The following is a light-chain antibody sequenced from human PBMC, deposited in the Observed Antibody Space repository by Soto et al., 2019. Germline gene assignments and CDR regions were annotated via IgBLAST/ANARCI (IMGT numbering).Light chain of an antibody. Sequence: EIVLTQSPVTLSLSPGERATLSCRASQSVSSSLAWYQQKPGQAPRLLIYDASNRATGIPARFSGGGSGTDFTLTISSLEPEDFAVYYCQQRSNWPPAVGPGTKVDIK. CDR2: DAS. CDR1: QSVSSS. CDR3: QQRSNWPPA. V-gene: IGKV3-11*01. J-gene: IGKJ3*01.